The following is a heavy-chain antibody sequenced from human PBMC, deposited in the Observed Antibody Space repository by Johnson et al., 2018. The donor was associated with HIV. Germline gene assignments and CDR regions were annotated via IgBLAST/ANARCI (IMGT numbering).Heavy chain of an antibody. Sequence: QVQLVESGGGVVQSGRSLRLSCAASGVSFSDYAMHWVRQAPGKGLEWVAVIWFAGSKKYYADSVKGRFTISRDNSKNILYLQMNSLRAEDTATYYCARLPSGYNRDTFNIWGQGTMVTVSS. CDR3: ARLPSGYNRDTFNI. V-gene: IGHV3-30*19. CDR2: IWFAGSKK. D-gene: IGHD5-18*01. J-gene: IGHJ3*02. CDR1: GVSFSDYA.